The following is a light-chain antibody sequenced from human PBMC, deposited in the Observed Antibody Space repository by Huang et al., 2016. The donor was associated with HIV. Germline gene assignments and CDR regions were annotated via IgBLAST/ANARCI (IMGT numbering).Light chain of an antibody. J-gene: IGKJ4*01. Sequence: EIVLTQSPATLSFSPGERATLSCRASQNVRSHLAGYQKKPGQAPRLLIYDASDRATSIPPRFSGSGSGTDFTLTISSLDPEDSGVYYCQQRSNWPPEISFGGGTKVEIK. CDR1: QNVRSH. CDR2: DAS. V-gene: IGKV3-11*01. CDR3: QQRSNWPPEIS.